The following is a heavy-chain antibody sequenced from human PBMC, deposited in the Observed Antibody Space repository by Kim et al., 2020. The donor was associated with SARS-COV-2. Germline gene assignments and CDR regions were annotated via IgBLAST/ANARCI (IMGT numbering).Heavy chain of an antibody. J-gene: IGHJ5*02. D-gene: IGHD6-19*01. CDR2: IYYSGST. CDR3: ARDGGIAVAGTYWFDP. Sequence: SETLSLTCTVSGDSVSSGNSYWSWIRQPPGKGLEWIGYIYYSGSTNYNPSLKTRVTISVDTSKNQFSLKLTSVTAADTAVYYCARDGGIAVAGTYWFDPWGQGTLVTVSS. V-gene: IGHV4-61*01. CDR1: GDSVSSGNSY.